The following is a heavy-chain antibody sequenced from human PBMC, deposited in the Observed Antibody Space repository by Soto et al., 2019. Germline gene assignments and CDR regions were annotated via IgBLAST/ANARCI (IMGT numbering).Heavy chain of an antibody. CDR2: ISYSGST. CDR1: GGSISSGDYY. CDR3: ARGWLGAGQASDLGY. Sequence: LCGGSISSGDYYWNWIRQPPGKGLEWIGYISYSGSTYYNPSLKSRLTMSVDTSKNQLSLRLSSVTSSDTAVYYCARGWLGAGQASDLGYWGQGTLVTVSS. D-gene: IGHD1-26*01. V-gene: IGHV4-30-4*01. J-gene: IGHJ4*02.